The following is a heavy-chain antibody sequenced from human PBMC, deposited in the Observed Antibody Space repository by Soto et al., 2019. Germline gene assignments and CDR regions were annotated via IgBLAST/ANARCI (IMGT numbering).Heavy chain of an antibody. D-gene: IGHD5-12*01. CDR1: GGSISSGGYY. CDR3: AREKQVGVATTSYYYYGMDV. CDR2: IYYSGST. Sequence: LALTWTVSGGSISSGGYYWSWIRQHPGKGLEWIGYIYYSGSTYYNPSLRSRVTISVDTSKNQFSLKLSSVTAADTAVYYCAREKQVGVATTSYYYYGMDVWGQGTPVTVSS. V-gene: IGHV4-30-4*08. J-gene: IGHJ6*02.